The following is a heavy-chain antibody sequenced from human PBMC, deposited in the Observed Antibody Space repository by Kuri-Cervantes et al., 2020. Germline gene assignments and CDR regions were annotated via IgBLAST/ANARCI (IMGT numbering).Heavy chain of an antibody. J-gene: IGHJ3*02. D-gene: IGHD2-21*02. V-gene: IGHV4-30-2*01. CDR1: GGSISSGGYS. CDR3: ATRGAYCGGDCYPGDAFDI. CDR2: IYHSGST. Sequence: LRLSCAVSGGSISSGGYSWSWIRQPPGKGLEWIGYIYHSGSTYYNPSLKSRVTISVDRSKNQFSLKLSSVTAADTAVYYCATRGAYCGGDCYPGDAFDIWGQGTMVTVSS.